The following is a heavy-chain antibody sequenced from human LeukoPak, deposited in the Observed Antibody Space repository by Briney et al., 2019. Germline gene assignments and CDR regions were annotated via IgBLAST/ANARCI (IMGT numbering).Heavy chain of an antibody. J-gene: IGHJ5*02. CDR1: GFTFGIYA. CDR3: ARVKNP. CDR2: IKQDGSEK. Sequence: GGSLRLSCAASGFTFGIYAMNWVRQAPGKGLEWVANIKQDGSEKYYVDSVKGRFTISRDNAKNSLYLQMNSLRAEDTAVYYCARVKNPWGQGTLVTVSS. V-gene: IGHV3-7*01.